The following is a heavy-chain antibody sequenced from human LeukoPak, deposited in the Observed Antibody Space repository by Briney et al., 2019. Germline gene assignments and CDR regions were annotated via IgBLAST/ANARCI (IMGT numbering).Heavy chain of an antibody. V-gene: IGHV3-30*02. J-gene: IGHJ6*03. CDR2: IRYDGSNE. CDR1: GFSFSGYG. D-gene: IGHD2-15*01. CDR3: AKVMPPGRIRFYSYYMDV. Sequence: GGSLRLSCAASGFSFSGYGMHWVRQAPGKGLEWVAFIRYDGSNEYYADSVKGRFTISRDKSKNTLSLQMNGLRVEDTAVYYCAKVMPPGRIRFYSYYMDVWGKGTTATVSS.